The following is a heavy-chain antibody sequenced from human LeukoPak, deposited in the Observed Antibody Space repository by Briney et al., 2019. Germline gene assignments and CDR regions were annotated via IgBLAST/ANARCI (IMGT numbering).Heavy chain of an antibody. CDR3: ARGSMGGSGSYYKDHYYGMDV. CDR2: IYYSGST. J-gene: IGHJ6*02. V-gene: IGHV4-59*12. D-gene: IGHD3-10*01. Sequence: SETLSLTCTVSGGSISSYYWSWIRQPPGKGLEWIGYIYYSGSTNYNPSLKSRVTISVDTSKNQFSLKLSSVIAADTAVYFCARGSMGGSGSYYKDHYYGMDVWGQGTTVTVSS. CDR1: GGSISSYY.